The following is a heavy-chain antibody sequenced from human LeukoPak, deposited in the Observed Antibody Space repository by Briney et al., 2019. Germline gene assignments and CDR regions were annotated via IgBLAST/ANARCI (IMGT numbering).Heavy chain of an antibody. J-gene: IGHJ4*02. CDR3: VRDPDALDF. CDR1: GFTFSSYS. V-gene: IGHV3-21*03. Sequence: PGGSLRLSCAASGFTFSSYSMNWVRQAPGKGLEWVSSISSSSSYIYYADSVKGRFSISRDSARNSLYLEMNSLRDEDTAIYYCVRDPDALDFWGQGTPVTVSS. CDR2: ISSSSSYI.